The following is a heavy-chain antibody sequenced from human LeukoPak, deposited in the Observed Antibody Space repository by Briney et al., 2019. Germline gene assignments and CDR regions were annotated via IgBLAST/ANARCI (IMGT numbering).Heavy chain of an antibody. Sequence: PGGSLRLSCAASGFTFSSYEMNWVRQAPGRGLAWVARIDRDGITTDYADSVKGRFTISRHNAKNTVYLQMESLRVEDTAVYYCGTSRWSGFVDSWGPGTRVTVSS. CDR3: GTSRWSGFVDS. CDR1: GFTFSSYE. CDR2: IDRDGITT. D-gene: IGHD3-3*01. V-gene: IGHV3-74*01. J-gene: IGHJ5*01.